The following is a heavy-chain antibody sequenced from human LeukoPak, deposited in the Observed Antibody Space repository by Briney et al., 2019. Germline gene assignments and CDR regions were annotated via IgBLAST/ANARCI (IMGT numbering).Heavy chain of an antibody. V-gene: IGHV3-53*01. D-gene: IGHD4-23*01. CDR1: GFTFSDYD. CDR3: ARVDVVTVGKNAFDI. J-gene: IGHJ3*02. CDR2: AYTGGST. Sequence: GGSLRLSCAASGFTFSDYDMHWVCQAPGKGLEWVSVAYTGGSTHYADSVKGRFSISRENSKNTLYLQMNSLRAEDTAVYYCARVDVVTVGKNAFDIWGQGTMVTVSS.